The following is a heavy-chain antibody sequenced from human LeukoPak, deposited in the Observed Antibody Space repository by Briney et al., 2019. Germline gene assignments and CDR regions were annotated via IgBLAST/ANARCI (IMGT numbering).Heavy chain of an antibody. CDR2: INPNSGGT. CDR3: ARLWFGELLYLNYYYGMDV. D-gene: IGHD3-10*01. Sequence: ASVRVSCKASGYTFTSNYIHWVRQAPGQGLEWMGRINPNSGGTNYAQKFQGRVTMTRDTSISTAYMELSRLRSDDTAVYYCARLWFGELLYLNYYYGMDVWGQGTTVTVSS. J-gene: IGHJ6*02. V-gene: IGHV1-2*06. CDR1: GYTFTSNY.